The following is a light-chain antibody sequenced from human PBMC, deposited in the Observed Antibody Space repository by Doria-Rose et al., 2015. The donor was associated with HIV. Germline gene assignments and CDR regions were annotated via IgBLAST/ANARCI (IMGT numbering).Light chain of an antibody. CDR3: QQYYDTPS. J-gene: IGKJ3*01. V-gene: IGKV4-1*01. CDR2: WAS. CDR1: QSLLYTSKNY. Sequence: VLTQSPESLGMSLGERATLNCKSNQSLLYTSKNYSAWYRQKPGQPAKLLIYWASTRQSGVPARFSGSGSGTDLTLTISSLEAEDVAVYYCQQYYDTPSFGPGTTVDIK.